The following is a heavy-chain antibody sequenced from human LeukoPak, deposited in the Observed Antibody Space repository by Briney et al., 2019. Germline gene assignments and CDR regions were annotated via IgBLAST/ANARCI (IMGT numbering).Heavy chain of an antibody. V-gene: IGHV3-15*01. D-gene: IGHD3-10*01. Sequence: GGSLRLSCAASGFSFSNAWMSWVRQAPGKGLEWVGRIKSKTDGGTTDYAAPVKGRFIISRDDSKNTLYLQMNSLRAEDTAVYYCAKDSSVLWFGQNWFDPWGQGTLVTVSS. CDR1: GFSFSNAW. CDR2: IKSKTDGGTT. J-gene: IGHJ5*02. CDR3: AKDSSVLWFGQNWFDP.